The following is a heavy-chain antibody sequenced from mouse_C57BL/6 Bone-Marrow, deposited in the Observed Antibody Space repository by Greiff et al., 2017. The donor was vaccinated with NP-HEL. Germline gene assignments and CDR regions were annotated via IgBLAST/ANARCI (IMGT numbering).Heavy chain of an antibody. CDR1: GYTFTDYE. Sequence: QVQLKQSGAELVRPGASVTLSCKASGYTFTDYEMHWVKQTPVHGLEWIGAIDPETGGTAYNQKFKGKAILTADKSSSTAYMELRSLTSEDSAVYCCTKEGDGAWFAYWGQGTLVTVAA. CDR3: TKEGDGAWFAY. V-gene: IGHV1-15*01. CDR2: IDPETGGT. J-gene: IGHJ3*01.